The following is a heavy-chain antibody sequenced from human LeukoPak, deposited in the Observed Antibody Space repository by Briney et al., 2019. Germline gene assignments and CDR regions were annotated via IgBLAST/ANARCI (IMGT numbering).Heavy chain of an antibody. CDR1: GFTFSNAW. CDR2: IKSKTDGGTT. J-gene: IGHJ4*02. Sequence: GGSLRLSCAASGFTFSNAWMSWVRQAPGKGLEWVGRIKSKTDGGTTDYAAPVKGRFTISKDNAKNTLYLQMNGLRAEDTAVYYCSRSAYYDGSGNYYDYWGQGTLVTVSS. CDR3: SRSAYYDGSGNYYDY. D-gene: IGHD3-22*01. V-gene: IGHV3-15*05.